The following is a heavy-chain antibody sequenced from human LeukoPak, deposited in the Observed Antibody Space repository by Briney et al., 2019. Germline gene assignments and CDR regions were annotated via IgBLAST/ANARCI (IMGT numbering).Heavy chain of an antibody. CDR1: GFTFSSYG. CDR3: AKDLYIAMAGIFDY. CDR2: IRYDGSNK. J-gene: IGHJ4*02. D-gene: IGHD6-19*01. Sequence: GGSLRLSCAASGFTFSSYGMHWVRQAPGKGLEWVAFIRYDGSNKYYADSVKGRFTISRDNSKNTLYLQMNSLRAEDTAVYYCAKDLYIAMAGIFDYWGQGTLVTVSS. V-gene: IGHV3-30*02.